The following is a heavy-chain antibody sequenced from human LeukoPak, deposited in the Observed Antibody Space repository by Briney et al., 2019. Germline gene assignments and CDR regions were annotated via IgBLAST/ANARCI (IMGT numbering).Heavy chain of an antibody. J-gene: IGHJ4*02. CDR1: GASMSSYY. Sequence: PSETLSGTCTVSGASMSSYYWTWIRQPPGQGLEWVGYMYFGARTNYKQSLKSRATTSIETSKKTFFLNQKSVSEDATGVYYWARIPGGQPDDWGQGTLVTVS. CDR3: ARIPGGQPDD. V-gene: IGHV4-4*09. D-gene: IGHD3-16*01. CDR2: MYFGART.